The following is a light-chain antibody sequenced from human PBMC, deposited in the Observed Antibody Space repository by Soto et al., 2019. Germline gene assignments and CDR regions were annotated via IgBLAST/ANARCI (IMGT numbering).Light chain of an antibody. CDR2: DVN. Sequence: QPASVSGSPGQSITISCTGTSSDVGGYNYVSWYQQNPGKAPKLMIYDVNNRPSGVSYHFSGSKSGNTASLTISGLQAEDEADYYCSSYTSSSTRVFGTGTKLTVL. CDR3: SSYTSSSTRV. CDR1: SSDVGGYNY. J-gene: IGLJ1*01. V-gene: IGLV2-14*01.